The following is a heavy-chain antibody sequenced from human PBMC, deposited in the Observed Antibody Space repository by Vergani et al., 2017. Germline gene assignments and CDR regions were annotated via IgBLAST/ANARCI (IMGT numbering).Heavy chain of an antibody. CDR3: AKDLGTSSGGGWFDP. Sequence: EVQLEESGGGLVLSGRSLRLSCVASGFTSAGYAMHWVRQAPGKGLEWVSGISWNSNSIGYADSVKGRFTICRDNAKNSLYLQMNSLRADDTALYYCAKDLGTSSGGGWFDPWGQGTLVTVSS. D-gene: IGHD6-6*01. J-gene: IGHJ5*02. CDR1: GFTSAGYA. CDR2: ISWNSNSI. V-gene: IGHV3-9*02.